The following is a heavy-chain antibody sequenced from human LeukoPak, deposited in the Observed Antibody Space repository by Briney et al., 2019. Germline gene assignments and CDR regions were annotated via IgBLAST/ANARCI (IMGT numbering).Heavy chain of an antibody. CDR2: TSYDGTNK. CDR3: AREEWYYFDY. D-gene: IGHD3-3*01. J-gene: IGHJ4*02. CDR1: GFTFSSYG. Sequence: GGSLRLSCAASGFTFSSYGMHWVRQAPGKGLEWVALTSYDGTNKDYADSMKGRFTIARDNSKNTVYLQMNSLRAEDMAVYYCAREEWYYFDYWGQGTLVTVSS. V-gene: IGHV3-30*03.